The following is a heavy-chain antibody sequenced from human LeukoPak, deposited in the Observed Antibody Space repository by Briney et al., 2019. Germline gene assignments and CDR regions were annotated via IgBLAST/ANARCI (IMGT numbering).Heavy chain of an antibody. CDR3: ARWRSSSWLVELYYCDY. CDR1: GYTFTGYY. J-gene: IGHJ4*02. D-gene: IGHD6-13*01. CDR2: INPNSGGT. Sequence: GASVKVSCKASGYTFTGYYMHWVRQAPGQGREWMGWINPNSGGTNYAQKFQGRVTMTRDTSISTAYMELSRLRSDDTAVYYCARWRSSSWLVELYYCDYWGQGTLVTVSS. V-gene: IGHV1-2*02.